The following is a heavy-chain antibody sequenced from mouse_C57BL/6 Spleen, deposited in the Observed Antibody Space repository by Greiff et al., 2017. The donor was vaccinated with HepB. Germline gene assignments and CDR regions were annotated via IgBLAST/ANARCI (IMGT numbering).Heavy chain of an antibody. D-gene: IGHD2-2*01. V-gene: IGHV1-82*01. J-gene: IGHJ2*01. Sequence: QVQLKESGPELVKPGASVKISCKASGYAFSSSWMNWVKQRPGKGLEWIGRIYPGDGDTNYNGKFKGKATLTADKSSSTAYMQLSSLTSEDSAVYFCASYGYYFDYWGQGTTLTVSS. CDR3: ASYGYYFDY. CDR2: IYPGDGDT. CDR1: GYAFSSSW.